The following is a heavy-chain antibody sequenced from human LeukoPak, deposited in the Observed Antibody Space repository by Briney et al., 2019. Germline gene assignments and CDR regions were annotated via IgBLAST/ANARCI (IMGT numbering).Heavy chain of an antibody. CDR1: GFTFSNYD. J-gene: IGHJ4*02. D-gene: IGHD2-21*02. CDR3: ARGNNVLMVTGCLDY. CDR2: ISYDGNNK. Sequence: PGGSLRLSCAASGFTFSNYDMHWVRQAPGKGLEWVAVISYDGNNKDFADSVKGRFTISRDNSKNTLYLQMNSLRAEDTAVYYCARGNNVLMVTGCLDYWGQGTLVTVSS. V-gene: IGHV3-30-3*01.